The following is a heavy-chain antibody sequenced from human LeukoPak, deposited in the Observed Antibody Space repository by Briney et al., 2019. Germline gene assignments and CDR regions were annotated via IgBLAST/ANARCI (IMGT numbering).Heavy chain of an antibody. CDR1: GFIFSYYT. Sequence: GGSLRLSCGASGFIFSYYTMNWVRQAPGKGLEWVSYISSSSSTIYYADSVKGRFTISRDNAKNSLYLQMNSLRAEDTAVYYCARGPLYGGSDYWGQGTLVTVSS. CDR3: ARGPLYGGSDY. J-gene: IGHJ4*02. CDR2: ISSSSSTI. D-gene: IGHD4-23*01. V-gene: IGHV3-48*01.